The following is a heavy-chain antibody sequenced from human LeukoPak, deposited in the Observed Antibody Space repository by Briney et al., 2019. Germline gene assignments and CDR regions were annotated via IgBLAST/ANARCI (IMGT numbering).Heavy chain of an antibody. D-gene: IGHD6-13*01. CDR2: IYTSGST. Sequence: SETLSLTCTVSGGSISSYYWSWIRQPAGKGLEWIGRIYTSGSTNYNPSLKSRVTMSVDTSKNQFSLKLSSVTAADTAVYYCARLNIAAAGKTFDPWGQGTLVTVSS. CDR3: ARLNIAAAGKTFDP. V-gene: IGHV4-4*07. CDR1: GGSISSYY. J-gene: IGHJ5*02.